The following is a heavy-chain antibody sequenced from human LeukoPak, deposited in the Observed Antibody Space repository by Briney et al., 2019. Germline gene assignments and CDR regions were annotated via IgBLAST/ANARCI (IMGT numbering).Heavy chain of an antibody. V-gene: IGHV4-34*12. CDR2: VFHSGST. Sequence: SSETLSLTCAVYGGSFSGYYWSWLRQPPVKALEWIGEVFHSGSTNYNPSLKSRVTISVDTSKNQFSLKLSSMTAADTAVYYCARVKVGATFYYYDMDVWGQGTTVTVSS. CDR1: GGSFSGYY. CDR3: ARVKVGATFYYYDMDV. D-gene: IGHD1-26*01. J-gene: IGHJ6*02.